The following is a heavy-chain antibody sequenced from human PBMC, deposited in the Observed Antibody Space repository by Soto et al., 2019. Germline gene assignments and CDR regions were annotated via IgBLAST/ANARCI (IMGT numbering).Heavy chain of an antibody. J-gene: IGHJ6*03. V-gene: IGHV3-30*18. CDR1: GFTFSNYG. CDR3: AKDYVSMESSFPYYSMDV. CDR2: ISYVGSDK. Sequence: QVQLVESGGGVVQPGRSLRLSCAASGFTFSNYGMHWVRQAPGKGLEWVAVISYVGSDKYYADSVKGRFTISRDNSKNTLYLQMNSMRAEDKAVYYCAKDYVSMESSFPYYSMDVWGKGTTVAASS. D-gene: IGHD3-10*01.